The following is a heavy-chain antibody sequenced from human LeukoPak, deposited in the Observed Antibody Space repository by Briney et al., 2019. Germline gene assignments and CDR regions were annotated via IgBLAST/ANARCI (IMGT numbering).Heavy chain of an antibody. CDR3: ARDSPYSSSWQLYYYYGMDV. Sequence: GRPLGLSCAASGFTFSSYGMHWVRQAPGKGLEWVAVIWYDGSNKYYADSVKGRFTISRDNSKNTLYLQMNSLRAEDTAVYYCARDSPYSSSWQLYYYYGMDVWGKGTTVTVSS. CDR2: IWYDGSNK. V-gene: IGHV3-33*01. J-gene: IGHJ6*04. D-gene: IGHD6-13*01. CDR1: GFTFSSYG.